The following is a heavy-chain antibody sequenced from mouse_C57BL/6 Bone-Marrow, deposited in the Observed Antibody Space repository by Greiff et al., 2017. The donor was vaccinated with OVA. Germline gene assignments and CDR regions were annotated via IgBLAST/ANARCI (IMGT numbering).Heavy chain of an antibody. CDR1: GYAFSSYW. Sequence: QVQLQQSGAELVKPGASVKISCKASGYAFSSYWMNWVKQRPGKGLEWIGQIYPGDGDTNYNGKFKGKATLTADKSSSTAYMQLSSLTSEDSAVYFCARVYYYGLYWDFDVWGTGTTVTVSS. CDR3: ARVYYYGLYWDFDV. D-gene: IGHD1-1*01. CDR2: IYPGDGDT. V-gene: IGHV1-80*01. J-gene: IGHJ1*03.